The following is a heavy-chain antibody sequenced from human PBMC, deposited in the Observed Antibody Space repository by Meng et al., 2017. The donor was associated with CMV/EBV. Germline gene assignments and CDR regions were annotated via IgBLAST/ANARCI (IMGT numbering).Heavy chain of an antibody. V-gene: IGHV4-4*07. J-gene: IGHJ4*02. CDR1: GGSIRSYY. D-gene: IGHD3-22*01. CDR3: ARGGLYYYDSSGHFDY. Sequence: QVQLQESGPGLEKRSVPLSLPCTVSGGSIRSYYWSWIRQPAGKGLEWIGRIYTSGSTNYNPSLKSRVTMSVDTSKNQFSLKLSSVSAADTAVYYCARGGLYYYDSSGHFDYWGQGTLVTVSS. CDR2: IYTSGST.